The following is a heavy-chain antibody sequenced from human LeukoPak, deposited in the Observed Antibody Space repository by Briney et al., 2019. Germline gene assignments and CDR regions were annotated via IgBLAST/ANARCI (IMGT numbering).Heavy chain of an antibody. V-gene: IGHV1-8*01. J-gene: IGHJ4*02. CDR2: MNPNSGNT. Sequence: ASVKVSCKASGYTFTSYDINWVRQAPGQGLEWMGWMNPNSGNTGYAQKFQGRVTMTRNTSISTAYMELSSLRSEDTAVYYCARGGYDFWSGYYTGINYWGQGTLVTVSS. CDR1: GYTFTSYD. D-gene: IGHD3-3*01. CDR3: ARGGYDFWSGYYTGINY.